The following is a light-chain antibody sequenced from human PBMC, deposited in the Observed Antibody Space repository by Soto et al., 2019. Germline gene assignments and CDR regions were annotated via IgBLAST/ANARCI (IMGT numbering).Light chain of an antibody. V-gene: IGLV2-14*01. Sequence: QAVVTQPASVSGSPGQSITISCTGTSSDVGGYNYVSWYQQHPGKAPKLMIYEVSNRPSGASNRFSGSKSGNTASLTISGLQAEDEADYYCSSYTGSHTYVFGSGTKLTVL. CDR1: SSDVGGYNY. J-gene: IGLJ1*01. CDR3: SSYTGSHTYV. CDR2: EVS.